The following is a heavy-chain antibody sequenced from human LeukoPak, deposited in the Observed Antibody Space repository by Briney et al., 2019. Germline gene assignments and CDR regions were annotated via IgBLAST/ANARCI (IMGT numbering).Heavy chain of an antibody. CDR2: ISGSGGST. CDR1: GFTFSSYA. J-gene: IGHJ4*02. CDR3: AKSDYYDSSGHTDY. Sequence: GGSLRLSCAASGFTFSSYAMSWVRQAPGKGLEWVSAISGSGGSTYYADSVKGRFTISRDNSKNTLYLQMNSLRAEDTAVYYCAKSDYYDSSGHTDYWGQGTLVTVSS. V-gene: IGHV3-23*01. D-gene: IGHD3-22*01.